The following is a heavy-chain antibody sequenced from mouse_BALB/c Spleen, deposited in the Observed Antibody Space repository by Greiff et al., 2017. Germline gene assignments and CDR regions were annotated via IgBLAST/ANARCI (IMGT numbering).Heavy chain of an antibody. J-gene: IGHJ2*01. CDR3: ARDDGYYGGY. Sequence: EVHLVESGGGLVQPGGSLKLSCAASGFTFSSYGMSWVRQTPDKRLELVATINSNGGSTYYPDSVKGRFTISRDNAKNTLYLQMSSLKSEDTAMYYCARDDGYYGGYWGQGTTLTVSS. V-gene: IGHV5-6-3*01. CDR2: INSNGGST. D-gene: IGHD2-3*01. CDR1: GFTFSSYG.